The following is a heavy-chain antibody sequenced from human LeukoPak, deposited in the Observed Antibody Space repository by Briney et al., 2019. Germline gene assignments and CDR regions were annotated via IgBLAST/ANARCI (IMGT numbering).Heavy chain of an antibody. J-gene: IGHJ6*02. Sequence: SETLSLTCTVSGVSISPYYWSWIRQPPWKGLEWIGYIYYSGTTNYNPSLKSRVTMSVDTSNNHLSLRLTSVTAADTALYYCARHSYNYYGLDVWGQGTTITVSS. CDR1: GVSISPYY. CDR2: IYYSGTT. V-gene: IGHV4-59*08. CDR3: ARHSYNYYGLDV.